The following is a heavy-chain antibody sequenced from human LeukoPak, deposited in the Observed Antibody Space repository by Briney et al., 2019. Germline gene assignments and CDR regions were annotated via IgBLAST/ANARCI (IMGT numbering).Heavy chain of an antibody. J-gene: IGHJ1*01. D-gene: IGHD6-6*01. V-gene: IGHV4-59*01. CDR2: IYHSGST. CDR3: ARGGAARLHFQN. CDR1: GGSISTYY. Sequence: SETLSLTCTVSGGSISTYYWNWIRQPPGKGLEWIGYIYHSGSTNYNPSLQSRVTISVDTSKNQFSLNLNSVTAADTAVYYCARGGAARLHFQNWGQAPWSPSP.